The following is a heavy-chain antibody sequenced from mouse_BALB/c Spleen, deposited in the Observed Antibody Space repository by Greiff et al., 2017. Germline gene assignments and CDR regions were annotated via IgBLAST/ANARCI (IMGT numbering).Heavy chain of an antibody. J-gene: IGHJ1*01. CDR3: ARQGRDWYFDV. CDR1: GFTFSSFG. V-gene: IGHV5-17*02. CDR2: ISSGSSTI. D-gene: IGHD3-3*01. Sequence: DVKLVESGGGLVQPGGSRKLSCAASGFTFSSFGMHWVRQAPEKGLEWVAYISSGSSTIYYADTVKGRFTISRDNPKNTLFLQMTSLRSEDTAMYYCARQGRDWYFDVWGAGTTVTVSS.